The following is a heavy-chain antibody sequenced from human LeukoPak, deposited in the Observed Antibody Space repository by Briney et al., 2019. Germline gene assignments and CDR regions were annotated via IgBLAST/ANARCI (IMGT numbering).Heavy chain of an antibody. CDR3: ARASYSSSWLPAWFDP. CDR2: IWYDGSNK. CDR1: GFTFSSYG. Sequence: GRSLRLSCAASGFTFSSYGMHWVRQAPGKGLEWVAVIWYDGSNKYYADSVKGRFTISRDNSKNTLYLQMNSLRAEDTAVYYCARASYSSSWLPAWFDPWGQGTLVTVSS. D-gene: IGHD6-13*01. V-gene: IGHV3-33*01. J-gene: IGHJ5*02.